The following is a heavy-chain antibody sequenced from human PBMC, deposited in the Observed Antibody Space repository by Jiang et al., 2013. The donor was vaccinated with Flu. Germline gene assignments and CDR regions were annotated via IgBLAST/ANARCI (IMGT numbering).Heavy chain of an antibody. V-gene: IGHV4-4*02. CDR3: ARVGDKAYYGDLWYFDL. J-gene: IGHJ2*01. D-gene: IGHD4-17*01. CDR1: GGSISSSNW. Sequence: GPGLVKPSGTLSLTCAVSGGSISSSNWWSWVRQPPGKGLEWIGEIYHSVSTNYNPSLKSRVTISVDKSKNQFSLKLSSVTAADTAVYYCARVGDKAYYGDLWYFDLWGRGTLVTVSS. CDR2: IYHSVST.